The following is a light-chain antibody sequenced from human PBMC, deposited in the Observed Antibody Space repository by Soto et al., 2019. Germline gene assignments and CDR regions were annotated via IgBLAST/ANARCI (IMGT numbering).Light chain of an antibody. CDR1: QSVGSS. CDR2: GST. CDR3: QQYNNLPRT. Sequence: EIVLTQSPGTLSLYPGESATLSCRASQSVGSSLAWYHHKPGQAPRLLIYGSTGRATGIPDRFSGSGSGTDFTHTSSRLEPEDFAVYYCQQYNNLPRTFGQGTKVEI. J-gene: IGKJ1*01. V-gene: IGKV3-20*01.